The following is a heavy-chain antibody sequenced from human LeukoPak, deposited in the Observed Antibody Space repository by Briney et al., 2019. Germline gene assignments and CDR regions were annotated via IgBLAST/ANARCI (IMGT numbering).Heavy chain of an antibody. CDR2: ILSDGSIQ. D-gene: IGHD1-26*01. CDR1: GFTFGTYA. Sequence: GRSLRLSCAASGFTFGTYAMHWVRQAPGKGLEWVAVILSDGSIQNSADSVRGRFIISRDNSKNTLFLQMNRLRTEDTAVYYCARGAILGGYNLIDDWGKGTLVTVSS. V-gene: IGHV3-30*04. CDR3: ARGAILGGYNLIDD. J-gene: IGHJ4*02.